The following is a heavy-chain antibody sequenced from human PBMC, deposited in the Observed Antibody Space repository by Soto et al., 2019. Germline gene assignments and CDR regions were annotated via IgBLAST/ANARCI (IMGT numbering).Heavy chain of an antibody. CDR1: GGSISSYY. D-gene: IGHD3-22*01. Sequence: PSETLSLTCTVSGGSISSYYWSWIRQPPGKGLEWIGYIYYSGSTNYNPSLKSRVTISVDRSKNQFSLKLSSVTAADTAVYYCARGGVDYYDSSGYYFYPYYFDYWGQGTLVTVSS. CDR2: IYYSGST. CDR3: ARGGVDYYDSSGYYFYPYYFDY. V-gene: IGHV4-59*12. J-gene: IGHJ4*02.